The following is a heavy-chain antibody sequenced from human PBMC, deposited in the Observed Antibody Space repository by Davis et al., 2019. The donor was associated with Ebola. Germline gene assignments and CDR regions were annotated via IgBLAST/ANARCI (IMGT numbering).Heavy chain of an antibody. J-gene: IGHJ5*02. CDR2: INSDGGST. CDR1: GFTFSNYW. V-gene: IGHV3-74*01. D-gene: IGHD6-6*01. Sequence: GESLKISCAASGFTFSNYWMHWVRQAPGKGPVWVSRINSDGGSTDYTGSVKGRFTISRDNSRNTLYLQMNSLRAEDTAVYYCAKGGGTSSSDFRRTWGQGTLVTVSS. CDR3: AKGGGTSSSDFRRT.